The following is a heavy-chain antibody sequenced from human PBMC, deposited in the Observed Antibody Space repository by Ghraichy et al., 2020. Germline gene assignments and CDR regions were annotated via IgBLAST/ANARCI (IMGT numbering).Heavy chain of an antibody. CDR2: INSDGSST. J-gene: IGHJ6*02. CDR3: ARDRFYYYYGMDV. CDR1: GFTFSNYW. Sequence: LSLTCAASGFTFSNYWIHWVRQAPGKGLVWVSRINSDGSSTSYADSVKGRFTISRDNAKNTLYLQMNSLRAEDTAVYYCARDRFYYYYGMDVWGQGTTVTVSS. V-gene: IGHV3-74*01.